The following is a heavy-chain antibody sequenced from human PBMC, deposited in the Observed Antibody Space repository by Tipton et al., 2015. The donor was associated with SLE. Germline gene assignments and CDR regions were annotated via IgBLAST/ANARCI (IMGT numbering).Heavy chain of an antibody. CDR3: ARDPYGDTHFDL. Sequence: LRLSCAVYGGSFSGYYWSWIRQPPGKGLEWIGEINHSGSTNYNPSLKSRVTISVDTSKNQFSLKLSSVTAADTAVYYCARDPYGDTHFDLWGRGTLVTVSS. CDR2: INHSGST. V-gene: IGHV4-34*01. J-gene: IGHJ2*01. CDR1: GGSFSGYY. D-gene: IGHD4-17*01.